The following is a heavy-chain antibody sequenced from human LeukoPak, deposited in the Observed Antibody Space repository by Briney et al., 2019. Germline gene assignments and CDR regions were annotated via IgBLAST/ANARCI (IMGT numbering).Heavy chain of an antibody. CDR1: GFTFGDYA. CDR2: IRSKAYGGTT. D-gene: IGHD4-17*01. V-gene: IGHV3-49*03. CDR3: TRAARDDYGAHFDY. Sequence: GGSLRLSCTASGFTFGDYAMSWFRQAPGKGLEWVGFIRSKAYGGTTEYAASVKGRFTISRDDSKSIAYLQMNSPKTEDTAVYYCTRAARDDYGAHFDYWGQGTLVTVSS. J-gene: IGHJ4*02.